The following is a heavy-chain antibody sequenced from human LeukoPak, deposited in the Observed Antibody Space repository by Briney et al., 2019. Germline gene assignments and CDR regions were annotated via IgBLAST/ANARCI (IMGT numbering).Heavy chain of an antibody. CDR3: ARLSTATPHAFDI. Sequence: ETLSLTCTVPGGSISSSSYYWGWIRQPPGKGLAWIGSIYYSGSTYYNPSLKSRVTISVDTSKNQFSLKLSSVTAADTAVYYCARLSTATPHAFDIWGQGTMVTVSS. CDR1: GGSISSSSYY. D-gene: IGHD4-17*01. CDR2: IYYSGST. V-gene: IGHV4-39*01. J-gene: IGHJ3*02.